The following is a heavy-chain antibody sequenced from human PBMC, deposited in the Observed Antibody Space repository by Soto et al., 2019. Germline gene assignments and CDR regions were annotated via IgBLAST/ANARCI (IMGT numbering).Heavy chain of an antibody. D-gene: IGHD3-16*01. CDR3: AKNGGSREDLYYYGMDV. CDR2: ISGSGGST. Sequence: GGSLRLSCAASGFTFSSYAMSWVRQAPGKGLEWVSAISGSGGSTYYADSVKGRFTISRDNSKNTLYLQMNSLRAEDTAVYYCAKNGGSREDLYYYGMDVWGQGTTVTVSS. J-gene: IGHJ6*02. V-gene: IGHV3-23*01. CDR1: GFTFSSYA.